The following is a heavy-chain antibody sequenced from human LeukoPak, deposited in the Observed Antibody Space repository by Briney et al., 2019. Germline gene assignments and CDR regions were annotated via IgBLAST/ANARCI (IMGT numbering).Heavy chain of an antibody. CDR2: INKDGSED. CDR1: GFTFNNYW. CDR3: AKEGYNWNTFFFDS. Sequence: GGSLRLSCAASGFTFNNYWMSWVRQAPGKGLEWVANINKDGSEDYYVDSVKGRFTISRDISKNILYLQMNSLRVDDTAVYYCAKEGYNWNTFFFDSWGQGTLVTVSS. D-gene: IGHD1/OR15-1a*01. V-gene: IGHV3-7*03. J-gene: IGHJ4*02.